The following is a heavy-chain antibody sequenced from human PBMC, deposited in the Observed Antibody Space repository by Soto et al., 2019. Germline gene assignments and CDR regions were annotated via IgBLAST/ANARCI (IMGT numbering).Heavy chain of an antibody. J-gene: IGHJ4*02. Sequence: SETLSLTCTVSGGSISSSSYYWGWIRHPPGKGLEWIGSIYYSGSTYYNPSLKSRVTISVDTSKNQFSLKLSSVTAADTAVYYCARHAVHSSDFTDYWGQGTLVTVSS. D-gene: IGHD6-19*01. CDR2: IYYSGST. V-gene: IGHV4-39*01. CDR3: ARHAVHSSDFTDY. CDR1: GGSISSSSYY.